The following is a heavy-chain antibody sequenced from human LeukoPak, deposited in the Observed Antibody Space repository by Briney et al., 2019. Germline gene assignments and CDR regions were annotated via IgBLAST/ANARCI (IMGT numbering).Heavy chain of an antibody. V-gene: IGHV1-18*01. CDR2: IRLYNGNT. CDR1: GYTFTCYG. J-gene: IGHJ4*02. CDR3: AGPPPNFDY. Sequence: ASVKVSCKSSGYTFTCYGISWVRQAPGQGLEWMGWIRLYNGNTNHAQKLQGRVNMTTETSTNTAYRERRSLGSQDAAVLYCAGPPPNFDYGGQGTLLTVSS.